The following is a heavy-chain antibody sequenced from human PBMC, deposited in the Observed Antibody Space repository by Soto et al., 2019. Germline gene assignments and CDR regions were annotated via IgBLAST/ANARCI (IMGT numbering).Heavy chain of an antibody. V-gene: IGHV3-23*01. J-gene: IGHJ4*01. CDR3: VRKYPGARPFDY. CDR1: GFTVNSDA. CDR2: IGTDGNT. Sequence: RGSLRLACAASGFTVNSDAMNWVRQAPGKGLAWVSAIGTDGNTYYANSVKGRFTISRDNSRTTLYLQMNSLRVEDTALYYCVRKYPGARPFDYWGQGTLVTVSS. D-gene: IGHD2-2*01.